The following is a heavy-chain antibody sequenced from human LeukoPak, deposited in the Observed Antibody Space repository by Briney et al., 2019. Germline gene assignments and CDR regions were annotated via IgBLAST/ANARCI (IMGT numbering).Heavy chain of an antibody. J-gene: IGHJ6*04. D-gene: IGHD5-24*01. CDR3: ARQAATRRFMDV. CDR1: GGSFSGYY. Sequence: PSETLSLTCAVYGGSFSGYYWSWIRQPPGKGLEWIGEINHSGSTNYNPSLKSRVTISVDTSKNKFSLKLSSVTAADTAVYYCARQAATRRFMDVWGKGTTVTISS. V-gene: IGHV4-34*01. CDR2: INHSGST.